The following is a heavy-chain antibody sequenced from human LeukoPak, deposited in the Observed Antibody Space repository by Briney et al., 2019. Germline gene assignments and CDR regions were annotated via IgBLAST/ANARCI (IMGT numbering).Heavy chain of an antibody. CDR1: GGSISSGDYY. V-gene: IGHV4-30-4*01. D-gene: IGHD2-2*01. CDR3: ASGSVDFCSSTSCPVYYFDY. J-gene: IGHJ4*02. Sequence: SETLSLTCTVSGGSISSGDYYWSWIRQPPGKGLEWVGYNYYSGSTYYNPSLKSRVTISVDTSKNQFSLKLSSVTAADTAVYYCASGSVDFCSSTSCPVYYFDYWGQGTLVTVSS. CDR2: NYYSGST.